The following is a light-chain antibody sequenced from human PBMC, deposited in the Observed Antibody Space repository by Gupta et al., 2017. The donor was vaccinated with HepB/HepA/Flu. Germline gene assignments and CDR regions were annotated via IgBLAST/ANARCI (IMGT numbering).Light chain of an antibody. J-gene: IGLJ2*01. CDR3: SSYTSSSTGV. CDR1: SSDVGDYNY. V-gene: IGLV2-14*03. Sequence: QSALTQPASVSASPGHSITLSCTGTSSDVGDYNYGSCYQQHPGTAPKLISENVNNRPSGASNRFAGYKAGTTAFLTTSGLQAEDEAYYYCSSYTSSSTGVFGGGTKLTVL. CDR2: NVN.